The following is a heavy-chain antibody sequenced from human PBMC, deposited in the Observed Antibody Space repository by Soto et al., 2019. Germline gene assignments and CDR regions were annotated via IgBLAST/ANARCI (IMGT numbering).Heavy chain of an antibody. CDR3: TTANRYCSGANCFTFDY. Sequence: EVQLLESGGGLLQPGGSLRLSCTASGFTFSNYAMSWVRQAPGKGLEWVSTFSSGGGGTYYADSVKGRFTISRDNSKNTQSLQMNSLRAEDTAVYYCTTANRYCSGANCFTFDYWGLGTLVTVS. CDR1: GFTFSNYA. V-gene: IGHV3-23*01. J-gene: IGHJ4*02. CDR2: FSSGGGGT. D-gene: IGHD2-15*01.